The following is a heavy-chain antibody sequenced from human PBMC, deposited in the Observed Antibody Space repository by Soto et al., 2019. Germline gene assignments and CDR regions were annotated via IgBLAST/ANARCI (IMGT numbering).Heavy chain of an antibody. CDR1: GGSFSGYY. D-gene: IGHD1-7*01. Sequence: SETLSLTCAVYGGSFSGYYWSWIRQPPGKGLERIGEINHSGSTNYNPSLKSRVTISVDTSKNQFSLKLSSVTAADTAVYYCARGGQAGITGTLPGTTYYYYGMDVWGQGTTVTVSS. V-gene: IGHV4-34*01. CDR3: ARGGQAGITGTLPGTTYYYYGMDV. J-gene: IGHJ6*02. CDR2: INHSGST.